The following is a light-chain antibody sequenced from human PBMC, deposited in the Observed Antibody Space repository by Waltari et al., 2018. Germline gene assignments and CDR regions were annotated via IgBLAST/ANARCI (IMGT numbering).Light chain of an antibody. J-gene: IGKJ3*01. Sequence: EIVMTQSPATLSVSPGERATLSCRASKSISSQLAWYQQKPGQAPRLLIYGASTRATDIPARFSGSVSGTEFTLTISSLQSEDFAVYFCQQYHESPPITFGPGTKVDIK. V-gene: IGKV3-15*01. CDR2: GAS. CDR1: KSISSQ. CDR3: QQYHESPPIT.